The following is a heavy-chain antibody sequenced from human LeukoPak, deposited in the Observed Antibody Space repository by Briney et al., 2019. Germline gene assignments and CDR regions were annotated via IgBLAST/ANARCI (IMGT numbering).Heavy chain of an antibody. V-gene: IGHV6-1*01. CDR1: GDSVSSNSAA. CDR3: AREPRNYLGYYYYYMDV. D-gene: IGHD1-7*01. J-gene: IGHJ6*03. CDR2: TYYKFKWYN. Sequence: SETLSLTCAISGDSVSSNSAAWNWIRQYPSSGLEWHGRTYYKFKWYNDSAVSVKSRITINPNTSKNQFSLQLNSVTPEDTAVYYCAREPRNYLGYYYYYMDVWGKGTTVTVSS.